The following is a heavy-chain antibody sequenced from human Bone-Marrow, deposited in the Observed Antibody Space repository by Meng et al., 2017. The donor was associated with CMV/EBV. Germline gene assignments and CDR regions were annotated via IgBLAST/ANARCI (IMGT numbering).Heavy chain of an antibody. CDR3: ARDHSRSSPYFDYATDV. Sequence: GESLKISCAASGFTFSSHWMTWVRQAPGKGLEWVANIKQDGSEKYYVDSVKGRFTISRDNTNNSLYLQMNSLSAEDTAVYYCARDHSRSSPYFDYATDVWGQGTTVTVSS. CDR1: GFTFSSHW. J-gene: IGHJ6*02. V-gene: IGHV3-7*03. D-gene: IGHD6-6*01. CDR2: IKQDGSEK.